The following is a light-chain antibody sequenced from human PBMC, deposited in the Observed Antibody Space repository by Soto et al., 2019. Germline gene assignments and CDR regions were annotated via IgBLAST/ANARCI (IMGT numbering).Light chain of an antibody. Sequence: EIVLTQSPGTLYLSPGERATLSCRASQSVSSSLVAWYQQKPGQDPRLIIYGASSRATGIPDRCSCSGSGTDFTLTISRLEPEDFAVYYCHQYFISPATFGQVTKVDIK. J-gene: IGKJ1*01. CDR2: GAS. V-gene: IGKV3-20*01. CDR3: HQYFISPAT. CDR1: QSVSSSL.